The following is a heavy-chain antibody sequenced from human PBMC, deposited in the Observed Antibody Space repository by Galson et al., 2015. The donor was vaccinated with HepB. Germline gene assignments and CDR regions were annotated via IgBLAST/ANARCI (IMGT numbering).Heavy chain of an antibody. V-gene: IGHV1-18*01. Sequence: SVKVSCKASGYTFTSYGISWVRQAPGQGLEWMGWISAYNGNTNYAQKLQGRVTMTTDTSTSTAYMELRSLRSDDTAVYYCASCITMVRGSRGYAFDIWGQGTMVTVSS. CDR2: ISAYNGNT. D-gene: IGHD3-10*01. J-gene: IGHJ3*02. CDR3: ASCITMVRGSRGYAFDI. CDR1: GYTFTSYG.